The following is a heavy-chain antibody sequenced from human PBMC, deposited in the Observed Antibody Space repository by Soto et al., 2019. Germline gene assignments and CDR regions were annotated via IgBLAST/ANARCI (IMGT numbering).Heavy chain of an antibody. CDR2: MNPYSGNT. CDR1: GYTFSDYD. Sequence: QVQLVQSGAEVKKPGASVKVSCKASGYTFSDYDINWVRQAAGQGLEWMGWMNPYSGNTGYAQKFQGRVTMTRDTSITTVYMELSSLRFEDPAIYYCARGRFRRTWFDPWGQGTLVTVSS. D-gene: IGHD3-16*01. J-gene: IGHJ5*02. CDR3: ARGRFRRTWFDP. V-gene: IGHV1-8*01.